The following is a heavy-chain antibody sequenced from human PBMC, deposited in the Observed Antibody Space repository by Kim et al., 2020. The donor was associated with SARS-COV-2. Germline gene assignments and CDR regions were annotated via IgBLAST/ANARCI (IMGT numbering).Heavy chain of an antibody. V-gene: IGHV1-2*02. CDR3: VGATSLYYYYGMDV. J-gene: IGHJ6*02. CDR2: INPNSGGT. CDR1: GYTFTGYY. Sequence: ASVKVSCKASGYTFTGYYMHWVRQAPGQGLEWMGWINPNSGGTNYAQKFQGRVTMTRDTSISTAYMELSRLRSDDTAVYYCVGATSLYYYYGMDVWGQGTTVTVSS.